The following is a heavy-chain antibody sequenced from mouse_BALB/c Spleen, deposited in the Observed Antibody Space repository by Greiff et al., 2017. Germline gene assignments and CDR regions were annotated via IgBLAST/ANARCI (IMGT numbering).Heavy chain of an antibody. Sequence: VQLQQSGAELARPGASVKLSCKASGYTFTSYWMQWVKQRPGQGLEWIGAIYPGDGDTRYTQKFKGKATLTADKSSSTAYMQLSSLASEDSAVYYCARDDGYPFAYWGQGTLVTVSA. CDR1: GYTFTSYW. CDR2: IYPGDGDT. V-gene: IGHV1-87*01. CDR3: ARDDGYPFAY. J-gene: IGHJ3*01. D-gene: IGHD2-3*01.